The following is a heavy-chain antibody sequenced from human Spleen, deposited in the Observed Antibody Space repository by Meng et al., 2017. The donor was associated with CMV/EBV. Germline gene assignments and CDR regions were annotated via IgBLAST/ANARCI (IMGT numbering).Heavy chain of an antibody. D-gene: IGHD6-13*01. CDR2: IYPGDSDT. CDR3: ARLATRFLAAASVGY. CDR1: GYSFTSYW. V-gene: IGHV5-51*01. Sequence: GESLKISCKGSGYSFTSYWIGWVRQMPGKGLEWMGIIYPGDSDTRYSPSFQGQVTISADKSISTAYLQWSSLKASDTAMYYCARLATRFLAAASVGYWGQGTLVTVSS. J-gene: IGHJ4*02.